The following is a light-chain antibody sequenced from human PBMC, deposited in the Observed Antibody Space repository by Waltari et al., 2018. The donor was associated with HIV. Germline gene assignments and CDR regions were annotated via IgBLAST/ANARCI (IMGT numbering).Light chain of an antibody. CDR2: DVT. CDR1: SNDGGGYHY. CDR3: SSYTKTLYVI. J-gene: IGLJ2*01. V-gene: IGLV2-14*03. Sequence: QSALTQPASVSGSPGQSITISCTGTSNDGGGYHYVPRYQQHPGKAPKLMIYDVTTRPSGVSDRFSGSKSGNTASLTISGLQAEDEADYYCSSYTKTLYVIFGGGTKLTVL.